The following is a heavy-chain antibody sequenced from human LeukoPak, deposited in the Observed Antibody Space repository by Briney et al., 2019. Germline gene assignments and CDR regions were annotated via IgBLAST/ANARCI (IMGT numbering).Heavy chain of an antibody. V-gene: IGHV1-46*01. Sequence: ASVKVSCKASGYTFTNYYMHWVRQAPGQGLEWMGMINPSGGSTSYPQKFQGRFTMTRDTSTSTVQMELSRLRSEDTAVYYCARGRWGATYSLDYWGRGTLVTVSS. CDR1: GYTFTNYY. J-gene: IGHJ4*02. CDR2: INPSGGST. CDR3: ARGRWGATYSLDY. D-gene: IGHD4/OR15-4a*01.